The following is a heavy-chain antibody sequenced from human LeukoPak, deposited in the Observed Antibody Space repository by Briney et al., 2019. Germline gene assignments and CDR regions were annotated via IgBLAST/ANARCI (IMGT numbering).Heavy chain of an antibody. V-gene: IGHV1-2*02. Sequence: ASVKVSFKASGYTFSGYYMYWVRQAPGQGLEWMGWINPNSGGTNYAQNFQDRVTMTRDTSISTAYMELSRLRSDDTAVYYCARGHIRAASFDYWGQGTLVTVSS. CDR1: GYTFSGYY. D-gene: IGHD6-13*01. J-gene: IGHJ4*02. CDR2: INPNSGGT. CDR3: ARGHIRAASFDY.